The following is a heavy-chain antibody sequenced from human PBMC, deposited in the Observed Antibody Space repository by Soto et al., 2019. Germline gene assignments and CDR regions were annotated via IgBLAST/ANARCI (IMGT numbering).Heavy chain of an antibody. Sequence: EVQLVQSGAEVKKPGESLQISCKGSGYSFTSDWIGWVRQMPGKGLEWMGLFYPGDSDTRYSPSFQDQVTISADKSISTAYLQWSSLKASDTAIYYCARLRRGYNGKYYFDSWGQGTLVTVSS. CDR3: ARLRRGYNGKYYFDS. CDR1: GYSFTSDW. V-gene: IGHV5-51*01. CDR2: FYPGDSDT. D-gene: IGHD5-12*01. J-gene: IGHJ4*02.